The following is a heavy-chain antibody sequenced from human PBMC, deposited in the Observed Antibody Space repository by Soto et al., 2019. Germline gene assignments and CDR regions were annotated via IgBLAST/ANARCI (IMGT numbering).Heavy chain of an antibody. CDR1: GESISGTIYY. V-gene: IGHV4-39*02. CDR2: IYYSGST. J-gene: IGHJ4*02. Sequence: SETLSLTCIVSGESISGTIYYWGRIRQPPGKGLEWIGSIYYSGSTYYNPSLKSRVTISVDTSKNHFSLKLTSVTAADTAVYYCARPGGSGWFYFDSWGQGSQVT. CDR3: ARPGGSGWFYFDS. D-gene: IGHD6-13*01.